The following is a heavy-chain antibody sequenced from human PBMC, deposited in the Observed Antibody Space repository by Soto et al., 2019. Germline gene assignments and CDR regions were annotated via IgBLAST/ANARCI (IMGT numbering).Heavy chain of an antibody. Sequence: EVQLLESGGGMVQPGGSLRLSCVVSGVTFSDYVFSWVRQAPGKGLEWVSGMSANGKNTYFADSVKGRFNISRDYSKNSMYLKMNDLMAEDTALFFCVKDRSGSLILVSGTLGFNYWGKGPRVTVSA. CDR1: GVTFSDYV. CDR2: MSANGKNT. J-gene: IGHJ4*02. D-gene: IGHD6-19*01. V-gene: IGHV3-23*01. CDR3: VKDRSGSLILVSGTLGFNY.